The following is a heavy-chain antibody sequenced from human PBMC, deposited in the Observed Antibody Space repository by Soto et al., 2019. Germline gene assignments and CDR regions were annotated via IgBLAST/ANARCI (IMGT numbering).Heavy chain of an antibody. CDR1: GGSISSGGYS. Sequence: QLQLQESGSGLVKPSQTLSLTCAVSGGSISSGGYSWSWIRQPPGKSLEWIGYIHHSGCTSYNTALDSRVTLSVDRSKSLVPQQPSSAPGAGTAMYYCATIHSPWGAGVLVTVAS. D-gene: IGHD3-3*01. CDR3: ATIHSP. V-gene: IGHV4-30-2*01. CDR2: IHHSGCT. J-gene: IGHJ5*02.